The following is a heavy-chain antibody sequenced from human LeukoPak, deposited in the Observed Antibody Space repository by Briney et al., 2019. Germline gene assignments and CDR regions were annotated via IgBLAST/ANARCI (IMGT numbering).Heavy chain of an antibody. CDR2: IYHSGST. CDR1: GYSISSGYY. V-gene: IGHV4-38-2*02. CDR3: ARDTYYDSSGYSPPYFDY. Sequence: PSETLSLTCAVSGYSISSGYYWCWIRQPPGKGLEWIGSIYHSGSTYYNPSLKSRVTISVDTSKNQFSLKLSSVTAADTAVYYCARDTYYDSSGYSPPYFDYWGQGTLVTVSS. D-gene: IGHD3-22*01. J-gene: IGHJ4*02.